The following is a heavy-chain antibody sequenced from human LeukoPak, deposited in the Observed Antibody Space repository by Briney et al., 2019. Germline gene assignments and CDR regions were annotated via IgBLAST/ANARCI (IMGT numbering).Heavy chain of an antibody. CDR2: IYSSGST. CDR3: AKSYFDYSTYYSYYFNL. D-gene: IGHD4-11*01. Sequence: SETLSLTCTVSRGSISSDYWSWIRQPPGRGLEWIGYIYSSGSTNYNPSLKSRVTISVDTSKNQFALRLSSVTAADTAVYYCAKSYFDYSTYYSYYFNLWGQGALVTVSS. J-gene: IGHJ4*02. CDR1: RGSISSDY. V-gene: IGHV4-4*09.